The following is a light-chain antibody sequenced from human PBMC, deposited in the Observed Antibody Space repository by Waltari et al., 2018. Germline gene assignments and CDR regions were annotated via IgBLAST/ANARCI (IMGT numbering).Light chain of an antibody. CDR2: ENN. CDR1: PLHIGHYY. J-gene: IGLJ2*01. V-gene: IGLV1-51*02. Sequence: QFLFTQPPPVFSAPGQKVTLPCSGSPLHIGHYYVTWYQQLPGTAPKLLIYENNKRPSGIPDRFSGSKSGTSATLGITGLQTGDEADYYCGTWDSSLSVLVVFGGGTKLTVL. CDR3: GTWDSSLSVLVV.